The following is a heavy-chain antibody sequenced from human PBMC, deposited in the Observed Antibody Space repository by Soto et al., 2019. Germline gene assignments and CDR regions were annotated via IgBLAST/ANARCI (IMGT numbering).Heavy chain of an antibody. D-gene: IGHD4-17*01. Sequence: EVQLLESGGGLVQPGGSLRLSCAASGFTFSSYAMSWVRQAPGKGLEWVSAISGSGGSTYYADSVKGRFTISRDNSKNTLYLQMNSLRAEDTAVYYCAKGGLLYDSGDYGDWFDPWGQGTLVTVSS. CDR3: AKGGLLYDSGDYGDWFDP. CDR2: ISGSGGST. J-gene: IGHJ5*02. CDR1: GFTFSSYA. V-gene: IGHV3-23*01.